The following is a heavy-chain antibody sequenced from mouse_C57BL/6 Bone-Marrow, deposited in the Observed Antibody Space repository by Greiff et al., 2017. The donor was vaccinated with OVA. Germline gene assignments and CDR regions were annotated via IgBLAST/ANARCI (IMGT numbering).Heavy chain of an antibody. Sequence: QVQLQQPGTELVKPGASVKLSCKASGYTFTSYWMHWVKQRPGQGLEWIGNINPSNGGTNYNEKFKSKATLTVDKSSRTAYLQLSSLTSEDSAVYYCASRDYDGGGLYAMDYWGQGTSVTVSS. CDR1: GYTFTSYW. CDR2: INPSNGGT. V-gene: IGHV1-53*01. D-gene: IGHD2-4*01. J-gene: IGHJ4*01. CDR3: ASRDYDGGGLYAMDY.